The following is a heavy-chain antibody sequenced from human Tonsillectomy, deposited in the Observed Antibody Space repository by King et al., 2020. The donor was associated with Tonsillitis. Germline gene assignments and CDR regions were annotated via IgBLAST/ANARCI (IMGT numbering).Heavy chain of an antibody. D-gene: IGHD1-1*01. V-gene: IGHV4-59*01. CDR1: GGSISSYY. CDR3: AREDNYYFDY. CDR2: FYYSGST. Sequence: MQLQESGPGLVKPSETLSLTCTVSGGSISSYYWSWIRQPPGKGLEWIGNFYYSGSTNYNPSLKRRVTISVDTSKNQFSLKLSSVTAADTAVYYCAREDNYYFDYWGQGTLVTVSS. J-gene: IGHJ4*02.